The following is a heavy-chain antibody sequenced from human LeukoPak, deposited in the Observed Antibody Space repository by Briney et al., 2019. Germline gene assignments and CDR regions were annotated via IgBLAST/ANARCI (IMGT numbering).Heavy chain of an antibody. J-gene: IGHJ4*02. D-gene: IGHD3-16*02. CDR2: IYPGDSDT. CDR1: GYSFTSYW. V-gene: IGHV5-51*01. Sequence: GESLKISCKGSGYSFTSYWIGWVRQMPGKGLEWMGIIYPGDSDTRYSPPFQGQVTISADKSISTAYLQWSSLKASDTAMYYCARTYVWGSYRPYYFDYWGQGTLVTVSS. CDR3: ARTYVWGSYRPYYFDY.